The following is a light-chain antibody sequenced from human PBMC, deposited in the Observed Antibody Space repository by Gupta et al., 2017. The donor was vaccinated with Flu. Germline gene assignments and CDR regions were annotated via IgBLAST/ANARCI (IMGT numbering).Light chain of an antibody. CDR2: DVT. CDR1: SNDVGGSNR. CDR3: SSHAGRVNWV. V-gene: IGLV2-11*01. Sequence: QSAPTQPRSVSGSPGQSVTISCTGSSNDVGGSNRVSWYQQRPGKAPKLILYDVTGRPSGVPDRFSGSKSGNTASLTISGLQADDEADYYCSSHAGRVNWVFGTGTTVTVL. J-gene: IGLJ1*01.